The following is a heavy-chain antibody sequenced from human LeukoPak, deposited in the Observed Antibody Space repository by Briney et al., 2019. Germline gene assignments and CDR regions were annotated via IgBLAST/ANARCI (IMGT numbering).Heavy chain of an antibody. V-gene: IGHV1-46*01. CDR2: INPSGGST. CDR1: GYTFTSYY. CDR3: AREDPRVGFDY. J-gene: IGHJ4*02. Sequence: GASVKVSCKASGYTFTSYYMHWVRQAPGQGLEWMGIINPSGGSTSYAQKFQGRVTMTRDTSISTAYMELSRLRSDDTAVYYCAREDPRVGFDYWGQGTLVTVSS. D-gene: IGHD3-3*01.